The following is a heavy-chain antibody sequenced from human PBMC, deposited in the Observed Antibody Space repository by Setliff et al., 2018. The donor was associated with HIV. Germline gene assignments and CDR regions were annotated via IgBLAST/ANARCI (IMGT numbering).Heavy chain of an antibody. J-gene: IGHJ4*02. CDR2: IRFNGNDK. CDR1: GFIFKTYD. Sequence: GGSLRLSCATSGFIFKTYDIHWVRQAPGKGLEWVTFIRFNGNDKYYADSVKGRFTISRDNSKNTLDLQINSLGPEDTAVYYCVTRYCGESICPEFDYWGQGTLVTVSS. CDR3: VTRYCGESICPEFDY. V-gene: IGHV3-30*02. D-gene: IGHD2-21*01.